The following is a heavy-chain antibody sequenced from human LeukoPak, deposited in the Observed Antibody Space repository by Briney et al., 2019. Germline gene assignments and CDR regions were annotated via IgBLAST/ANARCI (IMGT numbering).Heavy chain of an antibody. CDR3: ARHGYNWNYVYPDY. D-gene: IGHD1-7*01. J-gene: IGHJ4*02. Sequence: SETPSLTCTVSGGSISSSSHNWGWIRQPPGKGLEWIWSIYYSGSPYYNPSLKSRVTISVDTSKNQFSLKLSSVTAADTAVYYCARHGYNWNYVYPDYWGQGTLVTVSS. CDR2: IYYSGSP. V-gene: IGHV4-39*01. CDR1: GGSISSSSHN.